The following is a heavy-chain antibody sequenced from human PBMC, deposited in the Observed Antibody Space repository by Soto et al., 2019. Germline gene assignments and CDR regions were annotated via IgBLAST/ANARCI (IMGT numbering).Heavy chain of an antibody. CDR1: GGTFSSYA. CDR2: IIPIFGTA. J-gene: IGHJ3*02. V-gene: IGHV1-69*13. D-gene: IGHD3-10*01. CDR3: ARDLVEWAYGSGKHSRVAFDI. Sequence: ASVKVSCKASGGTFSSYAISWVRQAPGQGLEWMGGIIPIFGTANYAQKFQGRVTITADESTSTAYMELSSLRSEDTAVYYCARDLVEWAYGSGKHSRVAFDIWGQGTMVTVSS.